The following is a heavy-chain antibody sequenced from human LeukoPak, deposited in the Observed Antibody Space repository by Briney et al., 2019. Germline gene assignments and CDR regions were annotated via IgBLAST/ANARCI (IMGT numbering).Heavy chain of an antibody. CDR2: ISSSSTYI. Sequence: GGSLRLSCAASGFTLSSYSMNWVRQAPGKWLEWVSSISSSSTYIYYTDSVKGRFTISRDDASNSLALQMNSLRAEDTAVYYCASGIYYTSVHTWSPVWGQGTLVSVSS. CDR1: GFTLSSYS. J-gene: IGHJ4*02. V-gene: IGHV3-21*01. CDR3: ASGIYYTSVHTWSPV. D-gene: IGHD1-26*01.